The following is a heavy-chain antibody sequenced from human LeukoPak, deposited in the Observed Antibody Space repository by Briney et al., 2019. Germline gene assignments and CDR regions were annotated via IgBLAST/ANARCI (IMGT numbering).Heavy chain of an antibody. J-gene: IGHJ6*03. V-gene: IGHV3-74*01. CDR2: INSDGSST. CDR1: GFTFNNYW. Sequence: GGSLRLSCAASGFTFNNYWMHWVRQAPGKGLVWVSRINSDGSSTIYADSVKGRFTISRDNAKNTLYLQMNSLRADDTAVYYCARDRSTGAYYDILTGTMVNPRRYNYCYLDVWGKGTTVTVSS. D-gene: IGHD3-9*01. CDR3: ARDRSTGAYYDILTGTMVNPRRYNYCYLDV.